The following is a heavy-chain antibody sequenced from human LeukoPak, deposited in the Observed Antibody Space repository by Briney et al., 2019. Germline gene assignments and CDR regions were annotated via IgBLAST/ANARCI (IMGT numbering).Heavy chain of an antibody. CDR1: GFTFSSYS. CDR2: ISSSSSYI. CDR3: ARSVTTLFLGDDY. D-gene: IGHD4-17*01. V-gene: IGHV3-21*01. J-gene: IGHJ4*02. Sequence: SGGSLRLSCAASGFTFSSYSMNWVRQAPGKGLEWASSISSSSSYIYYADSVKGRFTISRDNAKNSLYLQMNSLRAEDTAVYYCARSVTTLFLGDDYWGQGTLVTVSS.